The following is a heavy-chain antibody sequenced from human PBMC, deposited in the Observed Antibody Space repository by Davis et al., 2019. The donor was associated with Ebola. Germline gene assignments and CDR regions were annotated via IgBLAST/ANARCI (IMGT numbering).Heavy chain of an antibody. CDR3: ARWALYDSSGYRMDV. Sequence: ASVKVSCKASGYTFTTYYMHWVRQAPGQGLEWLGIINPSGGSTSYAQKFQGRVTMTRDTSTSTVYMELSSLRSEDTAVYYCARWALYDSSGYRMDVWGQGTTVTVSS. J-gene: IGHJ6*02. CDR1: GYTFTTYY. CDR2: INPSGGST. V-gene: IGHV1-46*01. D-gene: IGHD3-22*01.